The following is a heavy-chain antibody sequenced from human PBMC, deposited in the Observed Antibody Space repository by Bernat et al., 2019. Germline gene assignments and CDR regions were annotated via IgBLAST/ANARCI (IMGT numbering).Heavy chain of an antibody. J-gene: IGHJ4*02. CDR1: GFTFSSYA. Sequence: EVQLLESGGGLVQPGGSLRLSCAASGFTFSSYAMSWVRQAPGKGLEWVSAISGSGGSTYYADSVKGRFTISRDNSKNTLYLQMNSLRAEDTAVYYCAKTPITMIVVVIRYFDYWGQGTLVTVSS. D-gene: IGHD3-22*01. V-gene: IGHV3-23*01. CDR3: AKTPITMIVVVIRYFDY. CDR2: ISGSGGST.